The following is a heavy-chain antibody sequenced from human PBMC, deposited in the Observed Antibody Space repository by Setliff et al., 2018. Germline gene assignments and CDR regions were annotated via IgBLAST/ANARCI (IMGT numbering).Heavy chain of an antibody. V-gene: IGHV3-11*01. CDR3: ARDGYPGTS. CDR2: ISSGGETI. D-gene: IGHD2-2*03. CDR1: GFRFSDHY. J-gene: IGHJ5*02. Sequence: PGGSLRLSCVGSGFRFSDHYMTWVRQAPGKGLEWLSDISSGGETISYADSVKGRFTTSRDNARNSLYLQMNSLRVEDTAVYYCARDGYPGTSWGQGTLVTVSS.